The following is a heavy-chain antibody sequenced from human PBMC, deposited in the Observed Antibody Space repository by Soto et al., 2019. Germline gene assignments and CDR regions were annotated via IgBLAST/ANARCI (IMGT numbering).Heavy chain of an antibody. CDR2: IYGGGST. Sequence: EVQLVESGGGLIQPGGSLRLSCAASGFTVSGNYMSWVRQAPGKGLEWVSIIYGGGSTYYADSVKGRFTISRDSSKNTLYLQMNSLRAEDTAVYYCAKIATYSACYQYFDYWGQGTPVTVSS. J-gene: IGHJ4*02. CDR1: GFTVSGNY. D-gene: IGHD1-26*01. CDR3: AKIATYSACYQYFDY. V-gene: IGHV3-53*01.